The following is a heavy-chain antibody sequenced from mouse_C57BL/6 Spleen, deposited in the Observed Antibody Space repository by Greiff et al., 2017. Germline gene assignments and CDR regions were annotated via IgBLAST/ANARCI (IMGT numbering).Heavy chain of an antibody. J-gene: IGHJ3*01. V-gene: IGHV3-6*01. Sequence: ESGPGLVKPSQSLSLTCSVTGYSITSGYYWNWIRQFPGNKLEWMGYISYDGSNNYNPSLKNRISITRDTSKNQFFLKLNSVTTEDTATYYCARDESPFAYWGQGTLVTVSA. CDR3: ARDESPFAY. CDR2: ISYDGSN. CDR1: GYSITSGYY.